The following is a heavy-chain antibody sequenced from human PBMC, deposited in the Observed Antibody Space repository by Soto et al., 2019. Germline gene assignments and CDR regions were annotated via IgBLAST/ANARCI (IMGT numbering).Heavy chain of an antibody. J-gene: IGHJ4*02. V-gene: IGHV4-34*01. CDR1: GGSFSGYY. Sequence: PSETLSLTCAVYGGSFSGYYWSWIRQPPGKGLEWIGEINHSGSTNYNPSLKSRVTISVDTSKNQFSLKLSSVTAADTAVYYCARLYGGRAAAGTNWGQGTLVTVSS. CDR2: INHSGST. CDR3: ARLYGGRAAAGTN. D-gene: IGHD6-13*01.